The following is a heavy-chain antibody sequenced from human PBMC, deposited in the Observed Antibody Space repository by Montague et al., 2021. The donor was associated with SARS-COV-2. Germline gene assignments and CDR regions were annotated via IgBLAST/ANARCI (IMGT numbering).Heavy chain of an antibody. Sequence: PPLVKPTQTLTLTCTFSGFSLSTSGMCVSWIRQPPGKALEWLARIDWDDDKYYSTSLTTRLTISKDTSKNQVVLTMTNMDPVDTATYYCARTHYDILPGYYYDMDVWGQGTTVTVSS. CDR3: ARTHYDILPGYYYDMDV. V-gene: IGHV2-70*11. D-gene: IGHD3-9*01. J-gene: IGHJ6*02. CDR2: IDWDDDK. CDR1: GFSLSTSGMC.